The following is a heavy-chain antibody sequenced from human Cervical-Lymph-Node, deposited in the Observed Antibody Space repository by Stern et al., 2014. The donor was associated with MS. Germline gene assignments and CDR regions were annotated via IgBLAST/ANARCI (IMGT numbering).Heavy chain of an antibody. CDR2: VNPNDGSA. CDR1: GYSFNTYD. D-gene: IGHD3-22*01. J-gene: IGHJ3*01. CDR3: ARGLFYDTSGSSWGGAFDL. V-gene: IGHV1-8*01. Sequence: QVQLVQSGAEVKRPGASVTVSCKASGYSFNTYDINWVRQAPGQGLEWVGWVNPNDGSAGYAQRFQGRVLMTRSASISTAYMELSSLSSEDTAVYYCARGLFYDTSGSSWGGAFDLWGQGTMVTVSS.